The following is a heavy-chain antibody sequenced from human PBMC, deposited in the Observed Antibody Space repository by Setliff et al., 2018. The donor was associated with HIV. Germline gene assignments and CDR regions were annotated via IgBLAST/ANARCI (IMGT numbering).Heavy chain of an antibody. D-gene: IGHD3-22*01. CDR3: ARDPHYFDTSGHYSWFYFDY. Sequence: LSLTCTVSGGSISSSNYYWGWIRQSPGRGLEWIGSISSSGSTTYHPSLRSRVTVSAATSKNQFSLKLTSVTAADTAVYFCARDPHYFDTSGHYSWFYFDYWGQGTLVTVSS. CDR2: ISSSGST. CDR1: GGSISSSNYY. J-gene: IGHJ4*02. V-gene: IGHV4-39*07.